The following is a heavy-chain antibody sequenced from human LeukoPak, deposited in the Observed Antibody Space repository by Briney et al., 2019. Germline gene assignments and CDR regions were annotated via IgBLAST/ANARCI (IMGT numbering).Heavy chain of an antibody. CDR1: GYTFTNYG. D-gene: IGHD6-6*01. J-gene: IGHJ6*03. CDR3: ARDGSSSDYYYYMDV. V-gene: IGHV1-18*01. CDR2: ISAYNGNT. Sequence: ASVKVSCKASGYTFTNYGISWVRQAPGQGLEWMGWISAYNGNTNYAQKLQGRVTITADESTSTAYIELSSLRSEDTAVYYCARDGSSSDYYYYMDVWGKGTTVTVSS.